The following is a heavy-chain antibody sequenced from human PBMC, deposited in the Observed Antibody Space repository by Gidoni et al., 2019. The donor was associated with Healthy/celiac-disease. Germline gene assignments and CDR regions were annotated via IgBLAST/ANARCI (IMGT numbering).Heavy chain of an antibody. J-gene: IGHJ4*02. D-gene: IGHD6-19*01. Sequence: QVQLQESGPGLVKPSETLSLTCTVPGGSISSYYWSWIRQPPGKGLEWIGYIYYSGSTNYNPSLKSRVTISVDTSKNQFSLKLSSVTAADTAVYYCARGGRYSSGWYGWWGQGTLVTVSS. CDR3: ARGGRYSSGWYGW. CDR2: IYYSGST. V-gene: IGHV4-59*01. CDR1: GGSISSYY.